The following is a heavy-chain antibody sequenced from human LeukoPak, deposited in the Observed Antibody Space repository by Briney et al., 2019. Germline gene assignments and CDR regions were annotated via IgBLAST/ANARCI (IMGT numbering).Heavy chain of an antibody. J-gene: IGHJ5*02. V-gene: IGHV3-30-3*01. CDR1: GFTFSSYA. Sequence: GGSLRLSCAASGFTFSSYAMHWVRQAPGKGLEWVAVISYDGSNKYYADSVKGRFTISRDNSKNTLYLQMNSLRAEDTAVYYCARDDLRGFDWLFLFDPWGQGTLVTVSS. D-gene: IGHD3-9*01. CDR2: ISYDGSNK. CDR3: ARDDLRGFDWLFLFDP.